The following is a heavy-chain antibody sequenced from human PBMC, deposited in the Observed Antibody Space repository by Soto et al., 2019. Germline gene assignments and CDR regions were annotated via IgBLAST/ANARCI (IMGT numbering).Heavy chain of an antibody. CDR2: IYYSGST. CDR1: GGSISSSSYY. CDR3: ARQDLGRYDFWREYYYYYMDV. J-gene: IGHJ6*03. D-gene: IGHD3-3*01. Sequence: QLQLQESGPGLVKPSETLSLTCTVSGGSISSSSYYWGLIRQPPGKGVEWIGRIYYSGSTYYNPYPKHRVTISVDTSKNHYSLKLSSVTAADTAVYYCARQDLGRYDFWREYYYYYMDVWGKGTTVTVSS. V-gene: IGHV4-39*01.